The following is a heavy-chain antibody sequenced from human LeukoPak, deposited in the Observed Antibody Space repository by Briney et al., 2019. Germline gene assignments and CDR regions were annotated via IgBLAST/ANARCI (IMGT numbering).Heavy chain of an antibody. V-gene: IGHV3-30*02. CDR1: GFIFTDYG. Sequence: GGSLRLSCAASGFIFTDYGMHWVRQAPGKGLEWLTFIRYDGSDKYYADSVKGRFTISRDNSKNTLYLQMNSLTSEDTAVYYCARDSDPPDYSLHAFDIWGQGTMVTVSS. J-gene: IGHJ3*02. CDR2: IRYDGSDK. D-gene: IGHD4-11*01. CDR3: ARDSDPPDYSLHAFDI.